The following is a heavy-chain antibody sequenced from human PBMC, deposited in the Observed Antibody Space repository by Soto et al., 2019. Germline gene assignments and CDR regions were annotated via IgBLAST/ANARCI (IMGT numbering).Heavy chain of an antibody. CDR2: INHSGST. CDR3: ARSYRVGAQRH. CDR1: GGSFSGYY. D-gene: IGHD1-26*01. V-gene: IGHV4-34*01. J-gene: IGHJ4*02. Sequence: QVRLQQWGAGLLKPSETLSLTCAVYGGSFSGYYWSWIRQPPGKGLEWIGEINHSGSTNYNPSLKSRVTISVDTSKNQFSLKLSSVTAADTAVYSCARSYRVGAQRHWGQGTLVTVSS.